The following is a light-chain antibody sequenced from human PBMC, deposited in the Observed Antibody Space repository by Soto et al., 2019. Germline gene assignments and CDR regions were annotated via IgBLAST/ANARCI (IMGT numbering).Light chain of an antibody. CDR2: EVS. J-gene: IGLJ3*02. CDR3: TSFTTNSIWV. V-gene: IGLV2-14*01. CDR1: SSDVGIYNY. Sequence: QSALTQPASVSGSPGQSITISCTGTSSDVGIYNYVSWYQQHPGKAPKLMICEVSNRPSGVSDRFSGSKSGDTASLTISGLRAEDEADYYCTSFTTNSIWVFGGGTQLTVL.